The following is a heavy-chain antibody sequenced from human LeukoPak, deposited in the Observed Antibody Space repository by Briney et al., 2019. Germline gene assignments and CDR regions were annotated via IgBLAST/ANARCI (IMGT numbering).Heavy chain of an antibody. V-gene: IGHV4-59*01. CDR1: GGSISSYY. D-gene: IGHD6-6*01. J-gene: IGHJ1*01. Sequence: SETLSLTCTVSGGSISSYYWSWIRQPPGKGLEWIGYIYYSGSTNYNPSLKSRVTISVDTSKNQFSLKLNSVTAADTAVYYCARGGAARLHFQNWGQGTLVTVSS. CDR3: ARGGAARLHFQN. CDR2: IYYSGST.